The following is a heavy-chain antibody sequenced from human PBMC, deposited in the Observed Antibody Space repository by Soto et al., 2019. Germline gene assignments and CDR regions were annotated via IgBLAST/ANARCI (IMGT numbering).Heavy chain of an antibody. Sequence: SETLSLTCTVSGGSIISGDYYCIWIRQPPGKGLEWIGYIYYSGSTYYNPSLKSRVTISVDTSKNQFSLKLSSVTAADTAVYYCAREISDPPFFDYWGQGTLVTVSS. CDR1: GGSIISGDYY. CDR3: AREISDPPFFDY. CDR2: IYYSGST. V-gene: IGHV4-30-4*01. J-gene: IGHJ4*02.